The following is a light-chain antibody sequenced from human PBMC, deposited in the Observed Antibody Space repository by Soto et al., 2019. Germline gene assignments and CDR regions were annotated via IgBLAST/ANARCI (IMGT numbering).Light chain of an antibody. CDR1: GNAVGVYKY. J-gene: IGLJ1*01. CDR3: SSYTSSNTLA. Sequence: QSVLTQPASVSGSPGQSITISCTGTGNAVGVYKYVSWYQQHPAKAPKLIIYEVTNRHSGVSNRFSGSKSGNTASLTISGLHAEDEADYYCSSYTSSNTLAFGTGTQLPVL. V-gene: IGLV2-14*01. CDR2: EVT.